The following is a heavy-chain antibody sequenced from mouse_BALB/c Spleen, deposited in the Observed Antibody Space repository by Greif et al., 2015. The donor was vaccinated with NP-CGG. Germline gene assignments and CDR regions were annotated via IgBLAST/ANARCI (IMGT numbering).Heavy chain of an antibody. Sequence: EVKLVESGGGLVQPGGSRKLSCAASGFTFSSFGMHWVRQAPEKGLEWVAYISSGSSTIYYADTVKGRFTISRDNPKNTLFLQMTSLRSEDTAMYYCARAPYGNSNFDYWGQGTTLTVSS. CDR2: ISSGSSTI. CDR1: GFTFSSFG. J-gene: IGHJ2*01. D-gene: IGHD2-10*02. CDR3: ARAPYGNSNFDY. V-gene: IGHV5-17*02.